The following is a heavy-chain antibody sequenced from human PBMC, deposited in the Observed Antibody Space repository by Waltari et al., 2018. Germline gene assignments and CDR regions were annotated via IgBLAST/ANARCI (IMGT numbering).Heavy chain of an antibody. V-gene: IGHV4-38-2*02. CDR1: GYSISSGYY. J-gene: IGHJ5*02. Sequence: QVQLQESGPGLVKPSETLSLTCTVSGYSISSGYYWGWIRQPPGKGLEWIGSIYHSGSTYYNPSLKSRVTISVDTSKNQFSLKLSSVTAADTAVYYCARDRGYCTGGVCPSPYNWFDPWGQGTLVTVSS. CDR2: IYHSGST. D-gene: IGHD2-8*02. CDR3: ARDRGYCTGGVCPSPYNWFDP.